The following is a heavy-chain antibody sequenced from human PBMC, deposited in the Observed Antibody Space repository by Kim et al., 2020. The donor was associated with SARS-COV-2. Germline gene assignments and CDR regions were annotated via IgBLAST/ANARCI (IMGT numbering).Heavy chain of an antibody. D-gene: IGHD2-21*02. CDR1: GFTFSDYN. CDR3: ARDMAKVTTEVSMDV. J-gene: IGHJ6*02. V-gene: IGHV3-48*02. Sequence: GGSLRLSCAASGFTFSDYNMNWVRQAPGKGLEWVSYISSSSSTIYYADSVKGRFTISRDNAKNSLYLQMNSLRDEDTAVYYCARDMAKVTTEVSMDVWGQGKTVTAS. CDR2: ISSSSSTI.